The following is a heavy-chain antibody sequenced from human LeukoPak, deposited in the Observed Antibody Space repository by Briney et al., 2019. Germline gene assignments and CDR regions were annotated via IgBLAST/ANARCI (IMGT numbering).Heavy chain of an antibody. CDR2: ISGSNGNT. CDR3: ARDWPGISLHFDL. CDR1: GYTFTSYY. D-gene: IGHD2-15*01. Sequence: ASVKVSCKASGYTFTSYYMHWVRQAPGQGLEWMGWISGSNGNTNYAQKFQGRVSMTADTSTSTAYMELRSLRSDDTAVYYCARDWPGISLHFDLWGRGTLITVSS. V-gene: IGHV1-18*04. J-gene: IGHJ2*01.